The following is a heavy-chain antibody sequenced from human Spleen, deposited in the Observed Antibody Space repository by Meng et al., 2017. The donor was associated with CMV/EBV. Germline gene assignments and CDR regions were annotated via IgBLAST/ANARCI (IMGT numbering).Heavy chain of an antibody. Sequence: GGSLRLSCVASGFTFDDYGMHWVRQAPGKGLEWVSGISWNSGSVGYADSVKGRFTISRDNAKNSLYLQMNSLRAADTALYYCAKSNTAVGYYYAMNVWGLGTTVTVSS. V-gene: IGHV3-9*01. J-gene: IGHJ6*02. CDR2: ISWNSGSV. CDR3: AKSNTAVGYYYAMNV. D-gene: IGHD4-11*01. CDR1: GFTFDDYG.